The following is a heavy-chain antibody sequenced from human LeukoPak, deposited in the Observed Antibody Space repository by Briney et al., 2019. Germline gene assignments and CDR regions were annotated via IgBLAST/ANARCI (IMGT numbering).Heavy chain of an antibody. CDR3: ASADGYKIDY. J-gene: IGHJ4*02. CDR2: IYYGGST. D-gene: IGHD5-24*01. Sequence: GSLRLSCAASGFTFSDHYMDWVRQPPGKGLEWIGNIYYGGSTYYNPSLKSRVSISVDTSNNQFSLKVSSVTAADTAVYYCASADGYKIDYWGQGTLVTVSS. V-gene: IGHV4-38-2*01. CDR1: GFTFSDHY.